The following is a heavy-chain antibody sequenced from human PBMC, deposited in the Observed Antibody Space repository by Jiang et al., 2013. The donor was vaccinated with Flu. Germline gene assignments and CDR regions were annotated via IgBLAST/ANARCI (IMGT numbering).Heavy chain of an antibody. CDR1: GGSISSADYY. Sequence: EYGPGLVKPSQTLSLTCTVSGGSISSADYYWSWIRQPPGKGLEWIGYIYYSGSTYYNPSLRSRLTISVDTSKDQFSLNLSSVTAADTAVYYCARGYSGNSAYDFPYFDYWGQGTLVTVSS. V-gene: IGHV4-30-4*01. CDR2: IYYSGST. D-gene: IGHD5-12*01. CDR3: ARGYSGNSAYDFPYFDY. J-gene: IGHJ4*02.